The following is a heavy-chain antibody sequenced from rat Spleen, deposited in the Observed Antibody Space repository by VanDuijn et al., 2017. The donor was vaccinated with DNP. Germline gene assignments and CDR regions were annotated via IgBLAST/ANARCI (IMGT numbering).Heavy chain of an antibody. CDR3: VRPTYYGYNWFAH. CDR2: ISTSGGST. J-gene: IGHJ3*01. Sequence: EVQLVESGGGLVQPGRSMKLSCAASGFTFSSFPMAWVRQAPTKGLEWVATISTSGGSTYYRDSVKGRFTISRDNAKSTLYLQMNSLRSEDTATYYCVRPTYYGYNWFAHWGQGTLVTVSS. CDR1: GFTFSSFP. D-gene: IGHD1-9*01. V-gene: IGHV5-46*01.